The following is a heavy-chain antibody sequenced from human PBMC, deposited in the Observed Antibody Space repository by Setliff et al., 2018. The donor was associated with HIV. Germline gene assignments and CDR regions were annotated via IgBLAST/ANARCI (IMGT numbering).Heavy chain of an antibody. CDR3: ARDGGSSGWYFVLGYSDY. V-gene: IGHV4-39*02. CDR1: GGSTDSGSYY. D-gene: IGHD6-19*01. J-gene: IGHJ4*02. Sequence: PSETLSLTCTVSGGSTDSGSYYWAWIRQHPGKGLEWIGSMYYTGSTYYNPYLKSRVTISIDTSKNQFSLKLNAVTAADTAMYYCARDGGSSGWYFVLGYSDYWGPGTLVTVSS. CDR2: MYYTGST.